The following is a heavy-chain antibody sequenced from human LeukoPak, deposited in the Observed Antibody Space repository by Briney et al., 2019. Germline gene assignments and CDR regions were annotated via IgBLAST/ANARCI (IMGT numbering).Heavy chain of an antibody. J-gene: IGHJ4*02. CDR3: AKDAKKYYDSSGYYHY. V-gene: IGHV3-74*01. Sequence: GGSLRLSCAASGFTFSSYWMHWVRHAPGKGLVWVSRINSDGSSTSYADSVKGRFTISRDNSKNTLYLQMNSLRAEDTAVYYCAKDAKKYYDSSGYYHYWGQGTLVTVSS. D-gene: IGHD3-22*01. CDR1: GFTFSSYW. CDR2: INSDGSST.